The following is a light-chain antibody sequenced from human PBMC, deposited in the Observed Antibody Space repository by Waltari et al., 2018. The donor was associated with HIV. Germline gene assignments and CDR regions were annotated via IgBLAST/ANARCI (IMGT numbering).Light chain of an antibody. J-gene: IGKJ2*01. CDR1: RSLLHSNGYNY. CDR2: LGS. V-gene: IGKV2-28*01. CDR3: MQALQAPYT. Sequence: DIVMTQSPLSLSVTPGEPASISCRSSRSLLHSNGYNYLDWYLQKPGQSPQLLIYLGSNRASGVPDRFSGSGSGTNCTLKISRVEAEDVGIYYCMQALQAPYTFGQGTKLEIK.